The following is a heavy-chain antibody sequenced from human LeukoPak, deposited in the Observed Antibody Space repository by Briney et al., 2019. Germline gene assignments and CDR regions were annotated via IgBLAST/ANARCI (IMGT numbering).Heavy chain of an antibody. V-gene: IGHV1-46*01. Sequence: ASVKVSCKASGYTFSSFYIHWVRQAPGQGLEWMGIINPSDGGTSYTQKFQGRVTMTRDTSISTAYMELSRLRSDDTAVYYCARGYYDSSGYYHAPYYYYYGMDVWGQGTTVTVSS. CDR3: ARGYYDSSGYYHAPYYYYYGMDV. D-gene: IGHD3-22*01. CDR2: INPSDGGT. CDR1: GYTFSSFY. J-gene: IGHJ6*02.